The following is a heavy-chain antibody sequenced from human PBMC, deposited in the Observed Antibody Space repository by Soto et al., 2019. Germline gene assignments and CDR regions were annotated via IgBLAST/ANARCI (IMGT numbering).Heavy chain of an antibody. CDR1: GESFSGYY. CDR2: TSHSGIT. CDR3: ARGDCDFWSGYCRGPRADV. Sequence: SSETLSLTCAVYGESFSGYYYTWIRQPPGKGLEWIGETSHSGITNYNPSLKSRVTISVDTSSNQFSLNLTSVTAEDTAVYYCARGDCDFWSGYCRGPRADVWGQGTTIAVSS. V-gene: IGHV4-34*01. D-gene: IGHD3-3*01. J-gene: IGHJ6*02.